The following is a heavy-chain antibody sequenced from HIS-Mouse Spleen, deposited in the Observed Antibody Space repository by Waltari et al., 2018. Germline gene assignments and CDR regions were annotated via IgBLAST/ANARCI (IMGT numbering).Heavy chain of an antibody. CDR3: ARGYLAAGNFDY. CDR2: INPTSGGT. Sequence: QVQLVQSGAEVKKPGDSVKFSCKASGYTFTGYYMHWVRQAPGQGLEGMGWINPTSGGTNYAQKFQGRVTMTRDTSISTAYMELSRLRSDDTAVYYCARGYLAAGNFDYWGQGTLVTVSS. CDR1: GYTFTGYY. D-gene: IGHD6-13*01. J-gene: IGHJ4*02. V-gene: IGHV1-2*02.